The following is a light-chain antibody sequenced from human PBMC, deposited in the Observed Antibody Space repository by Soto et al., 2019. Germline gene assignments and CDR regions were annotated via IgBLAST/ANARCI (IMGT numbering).Light chain of an antibody. CDR3: QQYNDYST. CDR1: QTISSW. CDR2: KAS. V-gene: IGKV1-5*03. J-gene: IGKJ1*01. Sequence: DIQMTQSRSTLSASVGDRVTITCRASQTISSWLAWYQQKPGKAPKLLIYKASSLESGVPSRFSGSGSGTEFTLTISSLQPDDFATYYCQQYNDYSTFGQGTKVEIK.